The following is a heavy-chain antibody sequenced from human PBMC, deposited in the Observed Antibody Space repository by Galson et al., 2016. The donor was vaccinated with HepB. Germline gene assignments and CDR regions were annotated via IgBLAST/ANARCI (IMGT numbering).Heavy chain of an antibody. Sequence: SLRLSCAASGFTFNDYWMHWVRQAPGRGLDWVSRINNDGSSSTYADSVKGRFTISRNNAKTTLYLRMNSLSAEDTTVYYCVRDMYGSYFAFDIWGQGTMVTVSS. J-gene: IGHJ3*02. CDR2: INNDGSSS. V-gene: IGHV3-74*01. CDR3: VRDMYGSYFAFDI. CDR1: GFTFNDYW. D-gene: IGHD1-26*01.